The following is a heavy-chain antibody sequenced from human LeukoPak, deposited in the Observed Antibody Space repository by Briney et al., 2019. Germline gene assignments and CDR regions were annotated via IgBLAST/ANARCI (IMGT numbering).Heavy chain of an antibody. J-gene: IGHJ4*02. Sequence: ASVTASCKASGYTFTGYYMHWVRQAPGQGLEWMGWINPNSGGTNYAQKFQGRVTMTRDTSVSTAYMELSRLRSDDTAVYYCARIEATFFDYWGQGTLVTVSS. CDR2: INPNSGGT. CDR3: ARIEATFFDY. V-gene: IGHV1-2*02. CDR1: GYTFTGYY.